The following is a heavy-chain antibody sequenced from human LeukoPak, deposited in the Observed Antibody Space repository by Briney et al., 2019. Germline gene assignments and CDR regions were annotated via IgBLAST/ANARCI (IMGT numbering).Heavy chain of an antibody. CDR3: ARPREKAFDI. V-gene: IGHV3-7*01. CDR1: GFDFGAYE. Sequence: PGGSLRLSCAASGFDFGAYEMNWVRQAPGKGLEWVANIKQDGSEQYYVDSVKGRFTISRDNAKNSLYLQMNSLRAEDTAVYYCARPREKAFDIWGQGTMVTVSS. J-gene: IGHJ3*02. CDR2: IKQDGSEQ.